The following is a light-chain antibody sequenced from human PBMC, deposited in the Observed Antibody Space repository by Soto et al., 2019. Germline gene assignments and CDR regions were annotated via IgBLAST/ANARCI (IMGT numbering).Light chain of an antibody. Sequence: DIQMTQSPSTPYASVGDRVTITCRASQSISSWLAWYQQKPGKAPNLLIYKASIVESGVPSRVSGSGSGTEFTLTIRSLQPDDFATYYCQPYNSYPLTFGGGTKVEIK. CDR1: QSISSW. V-gene: IGKV1-5*03. J-gene: IGKJ4*01. CDR2: KAS. CDR3: QPYNSYPLT.